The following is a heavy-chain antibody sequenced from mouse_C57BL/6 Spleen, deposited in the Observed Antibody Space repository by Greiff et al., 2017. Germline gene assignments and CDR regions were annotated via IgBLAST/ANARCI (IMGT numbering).Heavy chain of an antibody. Sequence: QVQLQQPRAELVKPGASVKLSCKASGYTFTSYWMHWVKQRPGQGLEWIGMIHPNSGSTNYNEKFKSKATLTVDKSSSTAYMQLSSLTSEDSAVYYCATIYDGFHFDYWGQGTTLTVSS. CDR1: GYTFTSYW. CDR3: ATIYDGFHFDY. D-gene: IGHD2-3*01. CDR2: IHPNSGST. J-gene: IGHJ2*01. V-gene: IGHV1-64*01.